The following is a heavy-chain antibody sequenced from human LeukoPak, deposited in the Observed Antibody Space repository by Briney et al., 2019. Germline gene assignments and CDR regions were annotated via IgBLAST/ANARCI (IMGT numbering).Heavy chain of an antibody. D-gene: IGHD1-26*01. J-gene: IGHJ4*02. CDR1: GFTFSSYG. Sequence: GGSLRLSCAASGFTFSSYGMHWVRQAPGKGLEWVAFIRYDGSNKYYADSVKGRFTISRDNSKNTLYLQMNSLRAEDTAVYYCAKDLTPIVGATTPDYWGQGTLVTVSS. V-gene: IGHV3-30*02. CDR3: AKDLTPIVGATTPDY. CDR2: IRYDGSNK.